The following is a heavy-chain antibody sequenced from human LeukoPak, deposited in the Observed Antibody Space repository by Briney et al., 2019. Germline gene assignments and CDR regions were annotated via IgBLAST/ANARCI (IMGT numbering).Heavy chain of an antibody. V-gene: IGHV3-53*01. Sequence: GGSLRLSCAASGFTVSSNYMSWVRQAPGKGLEWVSVIYSGGSTYYADSVKGRFTISRDNSKNTLYLQMNSLRAEDTAVYYCARDPTIYGDYGYYHYGMDVWGQGTTVTVSS. CDR2: IYSGGST. CDR3: ARDPTIYGDYGYYHYGMDV. CDR1: GFTVSSNY. D-gene: IGHD4-17*01. J-gene: IGHJ6*02.